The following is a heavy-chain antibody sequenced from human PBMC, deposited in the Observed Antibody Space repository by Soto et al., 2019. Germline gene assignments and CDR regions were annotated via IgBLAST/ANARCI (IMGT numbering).Heavy chain of an antibody. CDR3: TTGLRIPFFGVVPSLDYYYGMDV. J-gene: IGHJ6*02. CDR2: IKSKTDGGTT. D-gene: IGHD3-3*01. V-gene: IGHV3-15*01. CDR1: GFTFSNAW. Sequence: GGSLRLSCAASGFTFSNAWMSWVRQAPGKGLEWVGRIKSKTDGGTTDYAAPVKGRFTISRDDSKNTQYLQMNSLKTEDTAVYYCTTGLRIPFFGVVPSLDYYYGMDVWGQGTTVTVSS.